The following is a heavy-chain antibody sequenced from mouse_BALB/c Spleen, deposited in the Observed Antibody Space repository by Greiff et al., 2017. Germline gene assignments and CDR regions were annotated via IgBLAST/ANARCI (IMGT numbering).Heavy chain of an antibody. J-gene: IGHJ2*01. CDR3: ARNYRYDGRGFDY. CDR2: ILPGSGST. V-gene: IGHV1-9*01. Sequence: VQLQQSGAELMKPGASVKISCKATGYTFSSYWIEWVKQRPGHGLEWIGEILPGSGSTNYNEKFKGKATFTADTSSNTAYMQLSSLTSEDSAVYYCARNYRYDGRGFDYWGQGTTLTVSS. CDR1: GYTFSSYW. D-gene: IGHD2-14*01.